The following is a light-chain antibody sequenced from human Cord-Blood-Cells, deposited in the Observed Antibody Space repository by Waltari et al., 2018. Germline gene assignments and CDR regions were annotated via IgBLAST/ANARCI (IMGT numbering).Light chain of an antibody. CDR1: SSDVGGYNS. CDR3: SSYAGSNNYV. J-gene: IGLJ1*01. Sequence: QSALTQPPSASGSPGQSVTTSCTGTSSDVGGYNSVSWYQQHPGKAPKLMIYEVSKRHSGVPDRFSGSKSGNTASLTVSGLQAEDEADYYCSSYAGSNNYVFGTGTKVTVL. CDR2: EVS. V-gene: IGLV2-8*01.